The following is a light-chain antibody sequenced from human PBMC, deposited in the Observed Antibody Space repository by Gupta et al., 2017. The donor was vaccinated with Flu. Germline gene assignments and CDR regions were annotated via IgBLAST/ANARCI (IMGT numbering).Light chain of an antibody. CDR3: CSYAGPYV. J-gene: IGLJ1*01. Sequence: GQSITISGTGTSSDVGSYNLVSWLQPHPGKALKLVIYEGSERPSGVSNRFSGSTSGNTASLTISGLQADDDADYYCCSYAGPYVFGAGTKVTVL. V-gene: IGLV2-23*01. CDR1: SSDVGSYNL. CDR2: EGS.